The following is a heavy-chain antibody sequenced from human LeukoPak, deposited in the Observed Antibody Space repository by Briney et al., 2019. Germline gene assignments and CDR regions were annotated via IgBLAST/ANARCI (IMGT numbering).Heavy chain of an antibody. CDR1: GFTFSSYA. CDR2: ISGSGGST. Sequence: GGSLRLSCAASGFTFSSYAMSWVRQAPGKGLEWVSAISGSGGSTYYADSVKGRFTISRDNSKNTLYLQMNSLRAEDTAVYYCAKVMIVVVPAAMGDAFDIWGQGTMVTVSS. CDR3: AKVMIVVVPAAMGDAFDI. D-gene: IGHD2-2*01. J-gene: IGHJ3*02. V-gene: IGHV3-23*01.